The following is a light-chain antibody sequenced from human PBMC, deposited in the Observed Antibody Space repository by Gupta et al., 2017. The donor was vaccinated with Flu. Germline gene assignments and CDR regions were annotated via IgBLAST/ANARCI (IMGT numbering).Light chain of an antibody. Sequence: TISGTGTSSAVGSYNLVSWYQQHPGKAPNLMIYEVSKRRSGVSNRFSGSKSGNTASLTISGLQAEDEADYYCCSYAGSSTFLYVFGTGTKVTVL. V-gene: IGLV2-23*02. J-gene: IGLJ1*01. CDR3: CSYAGSSTFLYV. CDR1: SSAVGSYNL. CDR2: EVS.